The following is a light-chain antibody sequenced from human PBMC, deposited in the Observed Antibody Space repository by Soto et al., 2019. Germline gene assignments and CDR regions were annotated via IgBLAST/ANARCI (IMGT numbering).Light chain of an antibody. CDR3: CSYTASSTLV. CDR1: SDDIGHYDY. Sequence: QSALTQPASVSGSPGQSITISCTGTSDDIGHYDYVSWYQHHPGKVPKLIISDVTHRPSGVSNRVSGSKSGNTASLTISGLQADDEADYYCCSYTASSTLVFGGGTKLTVL. V-gene: IGLV2-14*03. CDR2: DVT. J-gene: IGLJ3*02.